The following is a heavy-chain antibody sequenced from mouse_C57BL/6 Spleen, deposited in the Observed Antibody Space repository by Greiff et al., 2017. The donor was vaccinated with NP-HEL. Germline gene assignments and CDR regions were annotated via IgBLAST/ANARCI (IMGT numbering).Heavy chain of an antibody. V-gene: IGHV5-4*01. Sequence: EVQLVESGGGLVKPGGSLKLSCAASGFTFSSYAMSWVRQTPEKRLEWVATISDGGSYTYYPDNVKGRFTISRDNAKNNLYLQMSHLKSEDTAMYYCARGEAYYRPWGQGTSVTVSS. CDR1: GFTFSSYA. CDR2: ISDGGSYT. J-gene: IGHJ4*01. CDR3: ARGEAYYRP. D-gene: IGHD2-12*01.